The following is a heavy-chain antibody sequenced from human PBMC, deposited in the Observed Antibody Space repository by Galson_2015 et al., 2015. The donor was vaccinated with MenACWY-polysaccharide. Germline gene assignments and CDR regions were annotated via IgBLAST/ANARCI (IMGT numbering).Heavy chain of an antibody. CDR1: GLTFSSYG. J-gene: IGHJ4*02. CDR2: LSPTTGNT. V-gene: IGHV3-23*01. Sequence: SLRLSCAGSGLTFSSYGMGWVRQAPGKGLEWVSGLSPTTGNTYYADSVRGRFTISRDNSKNTPYLHMDSLRAEDTALYYCAKGAAHYGSGNYYDYWGQGTQVTVSS. CDR3: AKGAAHYGSGNYYDY. D-gene: IGHD3-10*01.